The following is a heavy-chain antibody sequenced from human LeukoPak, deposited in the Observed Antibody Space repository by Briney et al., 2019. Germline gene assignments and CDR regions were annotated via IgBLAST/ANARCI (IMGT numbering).Heavy chain of an antibody. CDR3: AKDKATDYALDY. J-gene: IGHJ4*02. Sequence: GGSLRLSCGASGFTFSSNAIHWVRQAPGKGLEWVAFISYDGNVKYYVDSVKGRFTISRDNSKNTLYLQMNSLRAEDTAVYYCAKDKATDYALDYWGQGTLVTVSS. CDR2: ISYDGNVK. V-gene: IGHV3-30*18. CDR1: GFTFSSNA. D-gene: IGHD4-17*01.